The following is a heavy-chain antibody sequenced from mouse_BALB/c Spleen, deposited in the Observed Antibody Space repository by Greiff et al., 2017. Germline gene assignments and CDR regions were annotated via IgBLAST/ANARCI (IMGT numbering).Heavy chain of an antibody. CDR3: ARNYYGSPFYWYFDV. D-gene: IGHD1-1*01. V-gene: IGHV2-2*02. CDR2: IWSGGST. Sequence: VQRVESGPGLVQPSQSLSITCTVSGFSLTSYGVHWVRQSPGKGLEWLGVIWSGGSTDYNAAFISRLSISKDNSKSQVFFKMNSLQANDTAIYYCARNYYGSPFYWYFDVWGAGTTVTVSS. J-gene: IGHJ1*01. CDR1: GFSLTSYG.